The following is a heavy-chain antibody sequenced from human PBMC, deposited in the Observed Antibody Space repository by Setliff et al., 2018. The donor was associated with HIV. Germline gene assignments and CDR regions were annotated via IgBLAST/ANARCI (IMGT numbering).Heavy chain of an antibody. V-gene: IGHV1-2*02. D-gene: IGHD3-3*01. CDR1: GYTLTDFY. CDR2: ITPNSGGT. Sequence: GASVKVSCKASGYTLTDFYIHWVRQAPGQGLEWMGWITPNSGGTEHAGKFQGRVTLTRDTSINTAYMEVTRLTSDDTAVYYCAGVSSQFSEWRKDYFEYWGQGSLVTVSS. CDR3: AGVSSQFSEWRKDYFEY. J-gene: IGHJ4*02.